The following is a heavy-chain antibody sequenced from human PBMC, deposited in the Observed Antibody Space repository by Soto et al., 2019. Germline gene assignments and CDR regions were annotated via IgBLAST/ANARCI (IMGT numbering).Heavy chain of an antibody. D-gene: IGHD2-15*01. CDR1: GGSINTGGYY. CDR3: ARRRDDTPVTFFNWFDN. CDR2: IFYTGTA. V-gene: IGHV4-31*03. Sequence: QVQLQESGPGLVKPSQTLSLTCTVSGGSINTGGYYWGWIRHLPGEGLEWIGHIFYTGTAYYNPSLRSRVTVSIDTSANQFSLHMYSVTAADTAMYYCARRRDDTPVTFFNWFDNWGQGILVTGSS. J-gene: IGHJ5*02.